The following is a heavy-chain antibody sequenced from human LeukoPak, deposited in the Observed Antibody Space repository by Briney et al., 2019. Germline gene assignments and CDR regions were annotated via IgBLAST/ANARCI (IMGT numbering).Heavy chain of an antibody. J-gene: IGHJ4*02. V-gene: IGHV4-34*01. D-gene: IGHD3-3*02. CDR2: INHSGST. CDR1: GGSFSGYY. Sequence: PSETLSLTCGVYGGSFSGYYWSWIRQPPGKGLEWIGEINHSGSTNYNPSLKSRVTISVDRSKNQFSLKLSSVTAADTAVYYCARRIRSSAIDYWGQGTLVTVSS. CDR3: ARRIRSSAIDY.